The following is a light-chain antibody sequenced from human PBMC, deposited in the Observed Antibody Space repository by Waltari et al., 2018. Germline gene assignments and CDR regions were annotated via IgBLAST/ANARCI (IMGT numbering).Light chain of an antibody. J-gene: IGLJ3*02. CDR3: YSVSANSWV. Sequence: SYELTQPSSVSLSPGPTANNTCSGTVLAKKYSRWLQQKPGQAPMLLIYRDTARPSGIPERFSGSSSGTTVTLTISGAHVEDEADYYCYSVSANSWVFGGGTRLTVL. CDR2: RDT. CDR1: VLAKKY. V-gene: IGLV3-27*01.